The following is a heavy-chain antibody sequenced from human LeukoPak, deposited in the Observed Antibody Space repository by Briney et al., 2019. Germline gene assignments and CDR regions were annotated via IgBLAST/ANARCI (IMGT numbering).Heavy chain of an antibody. V-gene: IGHV4-59*12. CDR1: GDSINSYY. CDR2: IYYSGST. J-gene: IGHJ4*02. D-gene: IGHD6-19*01. Sequence: SETLSLTCTVPGDSINSYYWSWIRQPPGNGQERIGNIYYSGSTYYNPSLKSRATISVDTTKNQFSVMLNSVTDGDTAVYYCARVPYYSSGWYLSYYFDYWGQGTLVTVSS. CDR3: ARVPYYSSGWYLSYYFDY.